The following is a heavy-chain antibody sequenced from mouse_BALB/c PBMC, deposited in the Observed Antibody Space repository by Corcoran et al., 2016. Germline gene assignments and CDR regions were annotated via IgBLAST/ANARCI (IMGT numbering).Heavy chain of an antibody. Sequence: QIQLVQSGPELKKPGETVKISCKASGYTFTNYGMNWVKQAPGKGLKWMGWINTYTGEPTYADDFKGRFAFSFETSASTAYLQINNLKNEDTATYFCATRGYAMDYWGQGTSVTVSS. V-gene: IGHV9-3-1*01. CDR1: GYTFTNYG. CDR2: INTYTGEP. CDR3: ATRGYAMDY. J-gene: IGHJ4*01.